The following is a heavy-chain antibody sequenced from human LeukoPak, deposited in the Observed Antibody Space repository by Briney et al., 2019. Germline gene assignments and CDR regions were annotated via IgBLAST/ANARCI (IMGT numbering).Heavy chain of an antibody. CDR2: IRSKLHGGTT. CDR1: GFTLGDYA. Sequence: PGGSLRLSCTASGFTLGDYAMSWVRQAPGKGLEWVGFIRSKLHGGTTEYAASVKDRFTISRDDYKNIAYLQMNSLKNEDTAVYYCTRDRGYSYGYGDYWGQGTLVTVSS. J-gene: IGHJ4*02. V-gene: IGHV3-49*04. D-gene: IGHD5-18*01. CDR3: TRDRGYSYGYGDY.